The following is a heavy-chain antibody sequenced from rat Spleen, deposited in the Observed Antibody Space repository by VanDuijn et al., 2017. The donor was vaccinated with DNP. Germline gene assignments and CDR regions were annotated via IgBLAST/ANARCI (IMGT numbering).Heavy chain of an antibody. J-gene: IGHJ2*01. V-gene: IGHV10-4*01. CDR2: ISIKTHNYAT. CDR3: TSLGY. Sequence: EVQLVESGGGLVQPGRSLKLSCAASGFTFSDYYMAWVRQAPTKGLEWVATISIKTHNYATLYADSVKERFTISRDDSQSIIYLQMNNLKTEDTALYYCTSLGYWGQGVMVTVSS. CDR1: GFTFSDYY.